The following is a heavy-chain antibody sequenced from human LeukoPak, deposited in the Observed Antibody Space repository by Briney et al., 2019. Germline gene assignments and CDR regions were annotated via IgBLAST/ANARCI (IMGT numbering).Heavy chain of an antibody. CDR2: INPNSGGT. D-gene: IGHD6-13*01. V-gene: IGHV1-2*02. CDR3: ARGVGSSSWTYYYYYYMDV. Sequence: ASVKVSCKASGYTFTGYYMHWVRQAPGQGLEWMGWINPNSGGTNYAQKFQGRVTMTRDTSISTAYMELSSLRSEDTAVYYCARGVGSSSWTYYYYYYMDVWGKGTTVTVSS. CDR1: GYTFTGYY. J-gene: IGHJ6*03.